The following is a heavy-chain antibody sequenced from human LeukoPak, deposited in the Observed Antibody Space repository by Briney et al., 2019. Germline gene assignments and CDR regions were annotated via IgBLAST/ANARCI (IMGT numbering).Heavy chain of an antibody. CDR2: IRDSGSST. V-gene: IGHV3-23*01. CDR1: GFTFSSYA. J-gene: IGHJ4*02. Sequence: GGSLRLSCAASGFTFSSYAMSWVRQAPGKGLEWVSAIRDSGSSTHYADSVKGRFTTSRDNSKNTLFLQMNSLRAEDTAIYYCAKYGPQDSGSSHFDYWGQGALVTVSS. D-gene: IGHD1-26*01. CDR3: AKYGPQDSGSSHFDY.